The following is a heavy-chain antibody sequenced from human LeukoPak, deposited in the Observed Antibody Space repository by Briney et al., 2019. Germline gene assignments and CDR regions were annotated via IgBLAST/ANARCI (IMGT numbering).Heavy chain of an antibody. J-gene: IGHJ4*02. Sequence: PGGSLRRSCAASGFTFRNYGKHWVRQAPGKELKWVAVISYDGSNKYYADSVKGRFTISRDNSKNTLYLQMSSLRAEDTAVYYCAKESTSGFPDYWGQGTRVTVSS. CDR2: ISYDGSNK. CDR3: AKESTSGFPDY. CDR1: GFTFRNYG. D-gene: IGHD6-19*01. V-gene: IGHV3-30*18.